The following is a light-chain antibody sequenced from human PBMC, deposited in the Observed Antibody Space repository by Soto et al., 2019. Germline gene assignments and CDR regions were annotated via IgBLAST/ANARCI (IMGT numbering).Light chain of an antibody. J-gene: IGKJ2*01. CDR1: QSVSSY. V-gene: IGKV3-11*01. CDR3: QQRSYWPPYT. CDR2: DAS. Sequence: EIVLTQSPATLSLSPGERATLSCRASQSVSSYLAWYQQKPGQAPRLLIYDASNRATGIPARFSGSGSGTDFTLTISSLEPEDFAVYYCQQRSYWPPYTFGQWTKLEI.